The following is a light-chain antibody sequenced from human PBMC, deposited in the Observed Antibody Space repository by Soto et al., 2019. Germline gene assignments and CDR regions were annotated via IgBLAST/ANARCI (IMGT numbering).Light chain of an antibody. CDR3: LQYHNLWA. Sequence: ILMTQSPATVSVSPGESATLSCRASQNIYYNVAWYQHRPGQAPRLLIYRASTRAPGVSARFSGSGSGTECTLTISSLQPEDFTVYSCLQYHNLWAFGQGTKVEI. J-gene: IGKJ1*01. CDR2: RAS. V-gene: IGKV3-15*01. CDR1: QNIYYN.